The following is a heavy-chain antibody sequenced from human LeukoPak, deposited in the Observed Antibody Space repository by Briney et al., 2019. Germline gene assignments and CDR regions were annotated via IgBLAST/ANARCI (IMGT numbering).Heavy chain of an antibody. CDR1: GYTFTSYS. Sequence: GASVKVSCKASGYTFTSYSRHWVRQAPGQGLDWMGIINPSGNSAGYAQKFQGRVTMTRDMSASTVYMELSSLRFEDTAVYYCARDRDVLLWFGELLERDAFDIWGQGTMVTVSS. D-gene: IGHD3-10*01. J-gene: IGHJ3*02. V-gene: IGHV1-46*01. CDR3: ARDRDVLLWFGELLERDAFDI. CDR2: INPSGNSA.